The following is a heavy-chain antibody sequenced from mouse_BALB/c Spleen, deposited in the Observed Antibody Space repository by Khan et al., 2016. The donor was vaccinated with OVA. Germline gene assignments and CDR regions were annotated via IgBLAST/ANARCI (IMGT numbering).Heavy chain of an antibody. Sequence: QVQLQQSGAELAKPGASVKMSCKASGYTFTTYWMNWVKQRPGQGLEWIGYINHTSDYTDYNEKFKEKATLSADKSSSTAYMQLSSLTSEDSAVYYCARDRIDYWGQGTTLTVSS. J-gene: IGHJ2*01. V-gene: IGHV1-7*01. CDR1: GYTFTTYW. CDR2: INHTSDYT. CDR3: ARDRIDY.